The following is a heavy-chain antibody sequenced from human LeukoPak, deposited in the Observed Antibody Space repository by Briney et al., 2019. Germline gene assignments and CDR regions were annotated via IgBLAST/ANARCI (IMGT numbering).Heavy chain of an antibody. CDR2: IHTSGDT. CDR3: ARDRSDYGGQHFDY. J-gene: IGHJ4*02. D-gene: IGHD4-23*01. CDR1: GLTGSHNY. V-gene: IGHV3-53*01. Sequence: PGGSLRLSCAASGLTGSHNYVSWVRQAPGKGLEWVSAIHTSGDTCYADSVKGRFTISRDNAKNSLYLQMNSLRAEDTAVYYCARDRSDYGGQHFDYWGQGTLVTVSS.